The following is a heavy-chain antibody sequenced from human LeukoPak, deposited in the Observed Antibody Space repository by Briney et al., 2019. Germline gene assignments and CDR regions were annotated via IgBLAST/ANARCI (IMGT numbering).Heavy chain of an antibody. D-gene: IGHD4-17*01. Sequence: GGSLRLSCAASGFTFSSYGMHWVRQAPGKGLEWVAVISYDGSNKYYADSVKGRFTISRDNAKNSLYLQMNSLRAEDTAVYYCARDSGLRGWFDPWGQGTLVTVSS. J-gene: IGHJ5*02. CDR2: ISYDGSNK. CDR3: ARDSGLRGWFDP. V-gene: IGHV3-30*03. CDR1: GFTFSSYG.